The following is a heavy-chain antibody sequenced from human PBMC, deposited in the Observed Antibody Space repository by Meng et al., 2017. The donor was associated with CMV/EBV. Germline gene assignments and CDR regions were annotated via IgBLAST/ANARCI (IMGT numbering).Heavy chain of an antibody. Sequence: KVSCKGSAYSFTNYCVAWLRQMPGKGLEWMGISYPGDADTRYSTSCQGQINTSADKSISTAYLQWSSLKAADTAMYYCARESRMFDYWGQGTLVTVSS. CDR1: AYSFTNYC. CDR2: SYPGDADT. J-gene: IGHJ4*02. V-gene: IGHV5-51*01. CDR3: ARESRMFDY.